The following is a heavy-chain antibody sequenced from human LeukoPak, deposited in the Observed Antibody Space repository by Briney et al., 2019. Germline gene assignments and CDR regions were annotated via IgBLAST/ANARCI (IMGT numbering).Heavy chain of an antibody. V-gene: IGHV1-69*06. Sequence: GASVKVSCKASGGTFSSYAISWVRQAPGQGLEWMGGIIPIFGTANYAQKCQDRVTITADKSTSTAYMELSSLRSEDTAVYYCAGVVGLTGYSSSWYSGYYYYMDVWGKGTTVTVSS. J-gene: IGHJ6*03. CDR3: AGVVGLTGYSSSWYSGYYYYMDV. CDR2: IIPIFGTA. CDR1: GGTFSSYA. D-gene: IGHD6-13*01.